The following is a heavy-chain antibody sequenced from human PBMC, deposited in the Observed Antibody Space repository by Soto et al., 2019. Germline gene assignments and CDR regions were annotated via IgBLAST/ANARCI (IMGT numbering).Heavy chain of an antibody. CDR3: AKDDSGYGIEDVTYYYYYYGMDV. CDR1: GFTFSSYG. J-gene: IGHJ6*02. Sequence: PGGSLRLSCAASGFTFSSYGMHWVRQAPGKGLEWVAVISYDGSNKYYADSVKGRFTISRDNSKNTLYLQMNSLRAEDTAVYYCAKDDSGYGIEDVTYYYYYYGMDVWGQGTTVTVSS. D-gene: IGHD5-12*01. V-gene: IGHV3-30*18. CDR2: ISYDGSNK.